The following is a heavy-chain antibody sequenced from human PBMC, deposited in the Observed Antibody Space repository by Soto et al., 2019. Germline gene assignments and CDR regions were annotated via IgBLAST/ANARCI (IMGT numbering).Heavy chain of an antibody. CDR1: GYTFTSYG. V-gene: IGHV1-18*01. J-gene: IGHJ4*02. CDR3: ARGGQNGYYDSRAMVDY. D-gene: IGHD3-22*01. Sequence: QVQLVQSGAEVKKPGASVKVSCKASGYTFTSYGISWVRQAPGQGLEWMGWISAYNGNTNYAEKSQGRVTMTTDTSTTTAYMEVRSLRSDDTAVYYCARGGQNGYYDSRAMVDYWGQGTLVTVSS. CDR2: ISAYNGNT.